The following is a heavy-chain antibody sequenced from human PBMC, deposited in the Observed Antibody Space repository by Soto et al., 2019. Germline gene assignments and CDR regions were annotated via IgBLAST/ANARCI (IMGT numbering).Heavy chain of an antibody. CDR1: GYTFTNYG. V-gene: IGHV1-18*01. CDR2: INTYNGNT. CDR3: AKVQEKWSKFFAY. D-gene: IGHD2-15*01. Sequence: QVQLVQSGAEVKKPGASVKVSCKASGYTFTNYGVSWVRQAPGQGLEWMGWINTYNGNTNYAQRHQGRVTMTTDTSTSTAYMELRSLRSDDTAVYYCAKVQEKWSKFFAYWGQGTLVTVSS. J-gene: IGHJ4*02.